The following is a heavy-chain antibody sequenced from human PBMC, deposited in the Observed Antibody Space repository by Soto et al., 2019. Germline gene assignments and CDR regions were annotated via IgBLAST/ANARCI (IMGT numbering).Heavy chain of an antibody. Sequence: GGSLRLSGAASGFTFSSYGMHGVRQAPGKGREWGAVIWYDGSNKYYADSVKGRFTISRDNSKNTLYLQMNSLRAEDTAVYYCARGGPSYYYYGMDVWGQETTVTVSS. V-gene: IGHV3-33*01. J-gene: IGHJ6*02. CDR3: ARGGPSYYYYGMDV. CDR2: IWYDGSNK. D-gene: IGHD2-15*01. CDR1: GFTFSSYG.